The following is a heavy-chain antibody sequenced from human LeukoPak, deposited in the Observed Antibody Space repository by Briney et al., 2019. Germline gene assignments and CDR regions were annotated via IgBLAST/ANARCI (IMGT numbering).Heavy chain of an antibody. CDR2: ISYDGSNK. V-gene: IGHV3-30-3*01. CDR1: GFTFSSYA. J-gene: IGHJ3*02. CDR3: ARGRLLGLPPRITMVRGSLDI. Sequence: PGGSLRLSCAASGFTFSSYAMHWVRQAPGKGLEWVAIISYDGSNKYYADSVKGRFTISRDNSKNTLYLQMNSLRAEDTAVYYCARGRLLGLPPRITMVRGSLDIWGQGTMVTVSS. D-gene: IGHD3-10*01.